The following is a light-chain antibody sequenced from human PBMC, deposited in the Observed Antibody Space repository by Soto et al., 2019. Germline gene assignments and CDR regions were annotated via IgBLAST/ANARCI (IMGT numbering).Light chain of an antibody. CDR1: RCAVGGYNY. CDR2: DVS. V-gene: IGLV2-14*01. J-gene: IGLJ1*01. Sequence: QSILTQPDSLSGSPGQSFTISWTGTRCAVGGYNYVSWYQQHPGKAPKLMIYDVSNRPSGVSNRFSGSKSGNTASLTISGLQAEDEADYYCSSYTSSSTLYVFGTGTKVTVL. CDR3: SSYTSSSTLYV.